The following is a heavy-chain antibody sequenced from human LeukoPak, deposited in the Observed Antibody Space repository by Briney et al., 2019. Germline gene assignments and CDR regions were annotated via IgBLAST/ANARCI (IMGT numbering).Heavy chain of an antibody. CDR3: ARGRGYNWNPVDY. D-gene: IGHD1-20*01. V-gene: IGHV4-39*01. J-gene: IGHJ4*02. Sequence: SETLSLTCTVSGGSISSSSYYWGWIRQPPGKELEWIGSIYYSGSTYYNPSLKSRVTISVDTSKNQFSLKLSSVTAADTAVYYCARGRGYNWNPVDYWGQGTLVTVSS. CDR1: GGSISSSSYY. CDR2: IYYSGST.